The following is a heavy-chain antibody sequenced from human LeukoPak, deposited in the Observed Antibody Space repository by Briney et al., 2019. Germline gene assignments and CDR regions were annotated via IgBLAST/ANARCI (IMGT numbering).Heavy chain of an antibody. CDR2: IIPIFGTA. Sequence: SVKVSCKASGGTFSSYAISWVRQAPGQGLEWMGGIIPIFGTANYAQKFQGRVTITTDESTSTAYMELSSLRSEDTAVYYCAMGGLYYDSSGYYFTFDYWGQGTLVTVSS. CDR1: GGTFSSYA. J-gene: IGHJ4*02. CDR3: AMGGLYYDSSGYYFTFDY. V-gene: IGHV1-69*05. D-gene: IGHD3-22*01.